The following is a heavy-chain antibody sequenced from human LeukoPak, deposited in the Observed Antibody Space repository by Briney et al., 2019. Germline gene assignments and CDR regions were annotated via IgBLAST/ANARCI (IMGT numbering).Heavy chain of an antibody. CDR1: GATFTSYA. Sequence: SVKVSCKASGATFTSYAISWVRQAPGHWLERVGGIIPIFGTANYAQKFQGRVTITTDESTSTAYMELSSLRSEDTAVYYCARDLDQLRIGGGAFDIWGQGTMVTVSS. J-gene: IGHJ3*02. D-gene: IGHD2-2*01. CDR3: ARDLDQLRIGGGAFDI. CDR2: IIPIFGTA. V-gene: IGHV1-69*05.